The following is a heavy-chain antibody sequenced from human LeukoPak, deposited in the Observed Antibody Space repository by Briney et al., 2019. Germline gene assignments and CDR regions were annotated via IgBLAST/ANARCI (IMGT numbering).Heavy chain of an antibody. J-gene: IGHJ4*02. D-gene: IGHD4-11*01. Sequence: GGSLRLSCAASEFTFTTHTLHWVRQAPGMGLEWLAVISYDGSHKYYADSVRGRYTVSRDNSKNTLYLQMNSLRAEDTAVYYCAKFGGLNSYGNYRLYYFDYWGQGTLVTVSS. CDR2: ISYDGSHK. CDR3: AKFGGLNSYGNYRLYYFDY. CDR1: EFTFTTHT. V-gene: IGHV3-30*04.